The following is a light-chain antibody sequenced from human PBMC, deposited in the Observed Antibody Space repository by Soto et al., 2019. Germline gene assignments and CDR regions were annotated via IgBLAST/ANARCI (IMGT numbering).Light chain of an antibody. J-gene: IGKJ1*01. CDR1: QSVSSN. Sequence: EIVMSQSPATLSVSPGDSATLSCRASQSVSSNLAWYQQKPGQAPRLLIYGASTRATGIPARFSGSGSGTEFTLTISSLQSEDFAVYYCQQYNNWPRTFGQGTKVAIK. CDR2: GAS. CDR3: QQYNNWPRT. V-gene: IGKV3-15*01.